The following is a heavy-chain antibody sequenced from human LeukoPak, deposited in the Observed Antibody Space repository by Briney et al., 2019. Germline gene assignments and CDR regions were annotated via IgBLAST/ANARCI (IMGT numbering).Heavy chain of an antibody. D-gene: IGHD1-14*01. V-gene: IGHV1-18*04. CDR3: ARDVDFVTVAVFDY. CDR2: ISAYNGNT. CDR1: GCTFTSYG. Sequence: ASVKVSCKASGCTFTSYGIIWVRQAPGQGLEWMGWISAYNGNTNYAQKLQGRVTMTTDTSTSTAYMELRSLRSDDTAVYYCARDVDFVTVAVFDYWGQGTLVTVSS. J-gene: IGHJ4*02.